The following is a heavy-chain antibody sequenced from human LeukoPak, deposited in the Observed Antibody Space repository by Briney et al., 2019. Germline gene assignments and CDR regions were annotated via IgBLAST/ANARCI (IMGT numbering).Heavy chain of an antibody. D-gene: IGHD3-10*01. CDR2: IYYSGTT. J-gene: IGHJ5*02. V-gene: IGHV4-39*01. Sequence: SETLSLTCTVSGGSISSSSYYWGLIRQPPGKWLECIGSIYYSGTTYYNPSLKSRVTISVDTSKSQFSLKLRSVTAADTAVYYCALLWFGESNWFDPWGQGTLVTVSS. CDR1: GGSISSSSYY. CDR3: ALLWFGESNWFDP.